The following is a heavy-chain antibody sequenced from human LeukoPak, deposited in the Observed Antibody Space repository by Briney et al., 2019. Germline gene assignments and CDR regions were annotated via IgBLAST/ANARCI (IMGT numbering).Heavy chain of an antibody. J-gene: IGHJ6*03. D-gene: IGHD3-10*01. CDR3: ARVSYYGSGSYYYYYYYMDV. Sequence: SETLSLTCTVSGYSISSGYYWGWIRQPPGKGLEWIGSIYHSGSTYYNPSLKSRVTISVDTSKNQFSLKLSSVTAADTAVFYCARVSYYGSGSYYYYYYYMDVWGKGTTVTVSS. V-gene: IGHV4-38-2*02. CDR1: GYSISSGYY. CDR2: IYHSGST.